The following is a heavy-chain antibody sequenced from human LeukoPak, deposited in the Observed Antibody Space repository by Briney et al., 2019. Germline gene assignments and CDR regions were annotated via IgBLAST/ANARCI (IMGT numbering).Heavy chain of an antibody. Sequence: PVKVSCKASGGTFGSYAISWVRQAPGQGLEWMGGIIPIFGTANYAQKFQGRVTITADESTSTAYMELSSLRSEDTAVYYCARDGSWYNWNERFDPWGQGTLVTVSS. V-gene: IGHV1-69*13. J-gene: IGHJ5*02. CDR1: GGTFGSYA. CDR2: IIPIFGTA. D-gene: IGHD1-20*01. CDR3: ARDGSWYNWNERFDP.